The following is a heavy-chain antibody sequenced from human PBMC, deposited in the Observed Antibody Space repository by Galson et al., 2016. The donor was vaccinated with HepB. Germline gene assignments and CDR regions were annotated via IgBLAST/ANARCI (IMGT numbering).Heavy chain of an antibody. J-gene: IGHJ6*02. CDR1: GFTFSNFA. V-gene: IGHV3-64*02. CDR3: ASPVYGDYISYYYYGMDV. D-gene: IGHD4-17*01. Sequence: SLRLSCAASGFTFSNFAMHWVRQAPGKGLEYVSGISSDGGSTFYADSVKDRFTVSRDNPKNTLYLQMGSLRADDMAVYYCASPVYGDYISYYYYGMDVWGQGTTVTVSS. CDR2: ISSDGGST.